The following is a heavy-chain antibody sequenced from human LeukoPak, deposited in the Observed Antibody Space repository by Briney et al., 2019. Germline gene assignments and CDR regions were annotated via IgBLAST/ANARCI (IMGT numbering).Heavy chain of an antibody. V-gene: IGHV4-59*08. J-gene: IGHJ4*02. CDR2: IYYSGST. CDR3: ARGSQSTAWHFGY. D-gene: IGHD2-21*02. CDR1: GGSISSYY. Sequence: SETLSLTCTVSGGSISSYYWSWIRQPPGKGLEWIGYIYYSGSTNYNPSLKSRVTISVDTSKNQLSLKLTSVTAADTAVYYCARGSQSTAWHFGYWGQGTLVSVSP.